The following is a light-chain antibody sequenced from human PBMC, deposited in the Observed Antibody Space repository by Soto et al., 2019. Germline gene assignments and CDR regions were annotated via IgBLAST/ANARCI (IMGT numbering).Light chain of an antibody. J-gene: IGLJ1*01. CDR2: DVS. CDR1: SSDVGGYNY. CDR3: SSYTSSCTYV. Sequence: QSVLTQPASVSGSPGQSITISCTGTSSDVGGYNYVSWYQQHPGKAPKPMIYDVSNRPSGVSNRFSGSKSGNTASLTISGLQAEDEADYYCSSYTSSCTYVFGTGTKVTVL. V-gene: IGLV2-14*01.